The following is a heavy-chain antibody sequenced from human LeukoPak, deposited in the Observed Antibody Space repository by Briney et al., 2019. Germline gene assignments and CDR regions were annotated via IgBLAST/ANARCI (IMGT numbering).Heavy chain of an antibody. Sequence: SETLSLTCTVSGGSISSYYWSWIRQPAGKGLEWIGRIYTSGSINYNPSLKSRVTMSVDTSKNQFSLKLSSVTAADTAVYYCARDYDFWSGSHFDYWGQGTLVTVSS. CDR3: ARDYDFWSGSHFDY. CDR1: GGSISSYY. D-gene: IGHD3-3*01. V-gene: IGHV4-4*07. J-gene: IGHJ4*02. CDR2: IYTSGSI.